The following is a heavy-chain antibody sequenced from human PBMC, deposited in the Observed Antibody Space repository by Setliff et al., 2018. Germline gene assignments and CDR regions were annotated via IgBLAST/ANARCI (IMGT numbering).Heavy chain of an antibody. CDR2: IIHSGST. CDR1: GGSFSGYY. Sequence: PSETLSLTCAVYGGSFSGYYWSWIRQPPGKRLAWIGEIIHSGSTNYNPSLKSRVTISMDTSKNHVSLKVSSVTAADTAVYYCARSFPRREKFLLDYWGQGALVTVAS. J-gene: IGHJ4*02. CDR3: ARSFPRREKFLLDY. V-gene: IGHV4-34*12.